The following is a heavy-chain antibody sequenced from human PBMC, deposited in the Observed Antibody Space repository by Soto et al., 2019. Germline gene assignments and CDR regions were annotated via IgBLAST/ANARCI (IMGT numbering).Heavy chain of an antibody. Sequence: SETMSVTCTVAGGSVSSGSYYWSWIRQPPGKGLEWIGYTYYSGSTNYNPSLKSRVTISVDTSKNQFSLKLSSVTAADTAVYYCARDRYSSGWYLPFGAFDIWGQGTMVTVSS. J-gene: IGHJ3*02. D-gene: IGHD6-19*01. V-gene: IGHV4-61*01. CDR2: TYYSGST. CDR1: GGSVSSGSYY. CDR3: ARDRYSSGWYLPFGAFDI.